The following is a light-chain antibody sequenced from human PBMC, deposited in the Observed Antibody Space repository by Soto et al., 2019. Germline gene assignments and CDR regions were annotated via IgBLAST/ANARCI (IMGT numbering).Light chain of an antibody. V-gene: IGKV1-6*01. CDR3: LQDYTYPRT. CDR1: QGIRSD. J-gene: IGKJ1*01. CDR2: AAS. Sequence: AIQMTQSPSSLSASVGDRVTITCRASQGIRSDLAWYQKKSGKAPKLLIYAASSLQSGVPARFSGSGSGSVFTLTISSLQPEDFATYYCLQDYTYPRTVGQGTSVEI.